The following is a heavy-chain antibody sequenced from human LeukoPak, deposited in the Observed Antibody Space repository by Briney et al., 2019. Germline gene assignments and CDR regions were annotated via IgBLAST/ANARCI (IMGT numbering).Heavy chain of an antibody. D-gene: IGHD3-22*01. CDR1: GYTFTSYY. V-gene: IGHV1-46*01. Sequence: ASVKVSCKASGYTFTSYYMHWVRQAPGQGLEWMGIINLSGGSTSYAQKFQGRITMTRDTSTSTVYMELSSLRSEDTAVYYCARDFHDSSGPPRNFQHWGQGTLVTVSS. J-gene: IGHJ1*01. CDR2: INLSGGST. CDR3: ARDFHDSSGPPRNFQH.